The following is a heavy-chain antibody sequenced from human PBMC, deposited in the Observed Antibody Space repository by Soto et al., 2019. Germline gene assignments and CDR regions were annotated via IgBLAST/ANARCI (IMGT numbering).Heavy chain of an antibody. Sequence: PXESLRLSCAASGFTFSSYSMNWVRQAPGKGLEWVSSISSSSSYIYYADSVKGRFTISRDNAKNSLYLQMNSLRAEDTAVYYCARDTYYYDSSGYTYWGQGTLVTVSS. CDR3: ARDTYYYDSSGYTY. CDR1: GFTFSSYS. V-gene: IGHV3-21*01. D-gene: IGHD3-22*01. CDR2: ISSSSSYI. J-gene: IGHJ4*02.